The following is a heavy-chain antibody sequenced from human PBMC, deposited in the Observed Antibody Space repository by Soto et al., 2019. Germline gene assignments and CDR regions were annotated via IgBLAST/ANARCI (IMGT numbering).Heavy chain of an antibody. CDR1: GFTFPNYG. Sequence: EVQLLESGGGLVQPGGSLRLSCDGSGFTFPNYGMTWVRQAPGQGLDWVSSVSGDGFTAYYADSVKGRFTISRDNSKNTVYVQMNSLRAEDTAVYYCAKEASVPSFGEFWFFDLWGRGTPVTVSS. J-gene: IGHJ2*01. CDR3: AKEASVPSFGEFWFFDL. D-gene: IGHD3-10*01. CDR2: VSGDGFTA. V-gene: IGHV3-23*01.